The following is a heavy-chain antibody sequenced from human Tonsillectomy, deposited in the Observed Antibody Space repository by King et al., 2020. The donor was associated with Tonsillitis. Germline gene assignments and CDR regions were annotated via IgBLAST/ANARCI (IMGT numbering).Heavy chain of an antibody. J-gene: IGHJ2*01. D-gene: IGHD3-10*01. V-gene: IGHV3-49*03. CDR1: GFTFADYA. CDR2: IRSTAYGGTT. CDR3: TGVLGGFGDFGI. Sequence: QLVQSGGGLVQPGRPLRLSCTASGFTFADYAMSWFRQAPGKGLEWVGFIRSTAYGGTTEYAASLKGRFTISRDDSKSIAYLQMHSLKTVDTTVFYCTGVLGGFGDFGIWGRGTLVTVSS.